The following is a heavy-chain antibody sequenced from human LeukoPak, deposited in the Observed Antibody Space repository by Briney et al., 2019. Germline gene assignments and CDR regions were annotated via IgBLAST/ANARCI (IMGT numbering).Heavy chain of an antibody. CDR1: GFTFSSYA. CDR3: AKDGAPDYYDSSGRFDY. Sequence: PGGSLRLSCAASGFTFSSYAMSWVRQAPGKGLKWVSGISGSGDSTYYTDSVKGRFTISRDNSKNTLYLQMNRLRAEDTAVYYCAKDGAPDYYDSSGRFDYWGQGTLVTVSS. V-gene: IGHV3-23*01. J-gene: IGHJ4*02. D-gene: IGHD3-22*01. CDR2: ISGSGDST.